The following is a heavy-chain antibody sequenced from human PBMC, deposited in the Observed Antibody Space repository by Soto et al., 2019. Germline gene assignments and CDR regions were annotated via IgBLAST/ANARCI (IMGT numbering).Heavy chain of an antibody. Sequence: GGSLRLSCAVSGIDFTGYWMQWVRQAPGTGLVWLVNLDQNGNTKYADFVKGRFTASRDDAKKMLYLQMNSLRAEDTAVYHCARVKGGTGGKGDPLDYWGQGTLVTVSS. CDR1: GIDFTGYW. J-gene: IGHJ4*02. V-gene: IGHV3-74*01. D-gene: IGHD2-8*02. CDR2: LDQNGNT. CDR3: ARVKGGTGGKGDPLDY.